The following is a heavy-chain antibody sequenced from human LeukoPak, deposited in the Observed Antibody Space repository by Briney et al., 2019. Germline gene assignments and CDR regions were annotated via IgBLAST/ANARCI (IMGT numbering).Heavy chain of an antibody. CDR2: ISSSGSTI. D-gene: IGHD2-15*01. V-gene: IGHV3-11*04. CDR1: GFTFSDYY. J-gene: IGHJ4*02. CDR3: AREGVVAATYSYYFDY. Sequence: GGSLRLSCAASGFTFSDYYMSWIRQAPGKGLEWVSYISSSGSTIYYADSVKGRFTISRDNAKNSLYLQMNSLRAEDTAVYYCAREGVVAATYSYYFDYWGQGTLVTVSS.